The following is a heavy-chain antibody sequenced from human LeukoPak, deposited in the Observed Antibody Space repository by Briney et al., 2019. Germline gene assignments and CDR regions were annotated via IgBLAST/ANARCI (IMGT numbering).Heavy chain of an antibody. D-gene: IGHD3-10*01. CDR1: EFIFSDYW. Sequence: PGGSLRLSCVAYEFIFSDYWMSWVRQAPGKGLEWVANIKQGGREEKYVGSVKGRFAISRDDAKSTLYLQMDRLSGDDTAVYYCARDNGGWFDSWGRGTLVTVSS. J-gene: IGHJ5*01. V-gene: IGHV3-7*03. CDR2: IKQGGREE. CDR3: ARDNGGWFDS.